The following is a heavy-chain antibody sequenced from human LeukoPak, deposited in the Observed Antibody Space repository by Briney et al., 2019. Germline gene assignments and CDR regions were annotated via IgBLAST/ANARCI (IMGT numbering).Heavy chain of an antibody. V-gene: IGHV4-61*01. CDR3: ARGRVEATTFDY. D-gene: IGHD1-26*01. Sequence: SETLSLTCAVSGGSVTSGSYYWNWIRQPPGKGLDWIGYSSYSGSTKYNPSLKSRVTISVDTSKNEFSLILTSVTAADTAVYYCARGRVEATTFDYWGQGALVTVSS. J-gene: IGHJ4*02. CDR1: GGSVTSGSYY. CDR2: SSYSGST.